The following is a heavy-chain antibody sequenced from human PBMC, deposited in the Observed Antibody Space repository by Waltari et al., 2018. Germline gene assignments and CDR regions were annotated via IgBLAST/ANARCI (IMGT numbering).Heavy chain of an antibody. D-gene: IGHD6-13*01. V-gene: IGHV4-4*07. CDR3: ARVREQQLVRGNYYYMDV. CDR2: IYTSGST. CDR1: GGSTSSYY. Sequence: QVQLQESGPGLVKPSETLSLTCTVSGGSTSSYYWSWIRQPAGKGLEWIGRIYTSGSTNYNPSLKSRVTMSVDTSKNQFSLKLSSVTAADTAVYYCARVREQQLVRGNYYYMDVWGKGTTVTVSS. J-gene: IGHJ6*03.